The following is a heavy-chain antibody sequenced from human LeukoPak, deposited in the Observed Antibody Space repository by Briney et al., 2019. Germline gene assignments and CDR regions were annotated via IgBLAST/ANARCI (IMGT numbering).Heavy chain of an antibody. J-gene: IGHJ6*03. D-gene: IGHD4/OR15-4a*01. V-gene: IGHV4-4*07. CDR3: ARETMVEPYYYYYMDV. CDR1: GGSISSYC. CDR2: IYTSGST. Sequence: SETLSLTCTVSGGSISSYCWSWIRQPAGKGLEWIGRIYTSGSTNYNPSLKSRVTISVDTSKNQFSLKLSSVTAADTAVYYCARETMVEPYYYYYMDVWGKGTTVTISS.